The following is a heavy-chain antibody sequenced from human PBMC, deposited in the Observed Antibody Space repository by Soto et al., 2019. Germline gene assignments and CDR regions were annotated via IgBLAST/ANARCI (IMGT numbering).Heavy chain of an antibody. CDR2: IYLGDSNT. Sequence: GESLNLSCKGSGYIFTNYWIVWVRQMPGKGLEWMGIIYLGDSNTRYSPSFQGQVTISADKSISTAYLQWSSLKASDTAIYYCARQEYCSSTSCYTVDSWGQGTLVTVSS. D-gene: IGHD2-2*02. V-gene: IGHV5-51*01. J-gene: IGHJ4*02. CDR1: GYIFTNYW. CDR3: ARQEYCSSTSCYTVDS.